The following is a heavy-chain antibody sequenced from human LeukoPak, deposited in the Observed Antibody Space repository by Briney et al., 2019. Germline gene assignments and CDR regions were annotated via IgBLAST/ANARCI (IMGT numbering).Heavy chain of an antibody. CDR1: GFTVNSNY. J-gene: IGHJ4*02. CDR2: IYSGSST. Sequence: GGSLRLSCAASGFTVNSNYMSWVRQAPGKGLEWVSVIYSGSSTYYADSVKGRFTISRDNSKNTLYLQMNSLRSEDTAVYYCARALVRGVYYFDYWGQGTLVTVSS. D-gene: IGHD3-10*01. CDR3: ARALVRGVYYFDY. V-gene: IGHV3-66*02.